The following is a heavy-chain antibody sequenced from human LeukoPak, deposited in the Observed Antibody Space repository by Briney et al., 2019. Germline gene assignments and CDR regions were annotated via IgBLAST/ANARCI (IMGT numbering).Heavy chain of an antibody. CDR1: GGTFSSYA. V-gene: IGHV1-69*05. D-gene: IGHD6-19*01. J-gene: IGHJ4*02. CDR2: IIPIFGTA. Sequence: SAKVSCKASGGTFSSYAISWVRQAPGQGLEWMGGIIPIFGTANYAQKFQGRVTITTDESTSTAYMELSSLRSEDTAVYYCASPTGIAVAGVFDYWGQGTLVTASS. CDR3: ASPTGIAVAGVFDY.